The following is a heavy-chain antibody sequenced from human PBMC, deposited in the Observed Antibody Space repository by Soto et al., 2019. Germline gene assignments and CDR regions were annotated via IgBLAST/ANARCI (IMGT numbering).Heavy chain of an antibody. CDR3: ARTVLGPDLLADSFVDYYYYMDV. Sequence: SETRSLTCNASGGSISSGGYYWRWMRQPREKGLEWIGYVYYTGSTSYNSSLKRRVTFSADSSRGQFSLRLNPVTAADTAVYYCARTVLGPDLLADSFVDYYYYMDVWGQGTTVTVSS. CDR1: GGSISSGGYY. CDR2: VYYTGST. V-gene: IGHV4-61*08. J-gene: IGHJ6*03. D-gene: IGHD3-9*01.